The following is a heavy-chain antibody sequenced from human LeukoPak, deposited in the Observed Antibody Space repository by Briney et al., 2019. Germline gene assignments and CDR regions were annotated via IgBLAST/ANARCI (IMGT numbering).Heavy chain of an antibody. CDR3: ARTEFDAFDI. Sequence: SETLSLTCTVSGGSISSYYWSWLRQPPGKGLEWIGYIYYSGSTNYNPSLKSRVTISVDTSKNQFSLKLSSVTAADTAVYYCARTEFDAFDIWGQGTMVTVSS. CDR1: GGSISSYY. D-gene: IGHD3-10*01. J-gene: IGHJ3*02. V-gene: IGHV4-59*01. CDR2: IYYSGST.